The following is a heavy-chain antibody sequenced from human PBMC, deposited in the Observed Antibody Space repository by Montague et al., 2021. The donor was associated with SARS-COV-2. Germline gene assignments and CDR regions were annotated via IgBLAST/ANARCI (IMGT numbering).Heavy chain of an antibody. CDR3: ARRNPSFAGPYFDS. Sequence: PALVKPTQTLTLTCTFSGFSLSTSGVGVGWIRQPPGKALEWLALIYWDDDKRYSPSLKRRLTITKDTSKNQVGLTMTSMDPVHTATYYCARRNPSFAGPYFDSWGQGTPVTVSS. V-gene: IGHV2-5*02. D-gene: IGHD3-16*02. CDR2: IYWDDDK. CDR1: GFSLSTSGVG. J-gene: IGHJ4*02.